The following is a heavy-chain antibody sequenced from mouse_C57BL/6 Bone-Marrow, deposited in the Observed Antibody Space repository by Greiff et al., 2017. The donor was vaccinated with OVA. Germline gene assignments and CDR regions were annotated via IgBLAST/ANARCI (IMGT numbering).Heavy chain of an antibody. CDR2: SRNKANDYTT. J-gene: IGHJ3*01. Sequence: SLILSFSTSFFTFIAFYMEFVLQAPGKGLEWIAASRNKANDYTTEYSASVKGRFIVSRDTSQSILYLQMNALRAEDTAIYYCARDGPTWFAYWGQGTLVTVSA. CDR3: ARDGPTWFAY. V-gene: IGHV7-1*01. CDR1: FFTFIAFY.